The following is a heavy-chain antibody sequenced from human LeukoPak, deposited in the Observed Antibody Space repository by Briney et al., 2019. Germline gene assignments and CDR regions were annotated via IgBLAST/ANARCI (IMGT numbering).Heavy chain of an antibody. J-gene: IGHJ4*02. D-gene: IGHD3-10*01. CDR1: GYTFTSYY. CDR2: INPSGGST. V-gene: IGHV1-46*01. CDR3: ARVVVLVWFGESLYYFDY. Sequence: ASVKVSCKASGYTFTSYYMHWVRQAPGQGLEWMGIINPSGGSTSYAQKFQGRVTMTRDMSTSTAYMELRSLRSDDTAVYYCARVVVLVWFGESLYYFDYWGQGTLVTVSS.